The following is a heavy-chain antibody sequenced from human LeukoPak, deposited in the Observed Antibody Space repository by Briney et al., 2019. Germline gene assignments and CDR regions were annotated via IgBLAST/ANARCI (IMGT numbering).Heavy chain of an antibody. CDR2: IYYSGST. J-gene: IGHJ4*02. CDR3: AREGGYSYGYIVY. Sequence: SETLSLTCTVSGGSISSYYWSWIRQPPGKGLEWIGYIYYSGSTNYNPSLKSRVTISVDTSKNQFSLKLSSVTAADTAVYYCAREGGYSYGYIVYWGQGTLVTVSS. CDR1: GGSISSYY. D-gene: IGHD5-18*01. V-gene: IGHV4-59*12.